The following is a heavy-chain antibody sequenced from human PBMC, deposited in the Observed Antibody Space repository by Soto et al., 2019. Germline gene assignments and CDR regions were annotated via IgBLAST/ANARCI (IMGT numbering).Heavy chain of an antibody. CDR3: ARGDTRITIFGVVIADS. V-gene: IGHV1-69*12. J-gene: IGHJ5*01. CDR2: IIPIFGTA. Sequence: QVQLVQSGAEVKKPGSSVKVSCKASGGTFSSYAISWVRQAPGQGLEWMGGIIPIFGTANYAQKFQGRVTRTGXXSXSXXYLELSSLRSVETAVYYCARGDTRITIFGVVIADSWGQGTLVTVSS. CDR1: GGTFSSYA. D-gene: IGHD3-3*01.